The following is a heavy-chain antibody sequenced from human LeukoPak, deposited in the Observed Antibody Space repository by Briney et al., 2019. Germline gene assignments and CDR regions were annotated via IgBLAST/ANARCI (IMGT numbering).Heavy chain of an antibody. D-gene: IGHD2-2*01. CDR2: IYYSGST. J-gene: IGHJ4*02. V-gene: IGHV4-59*01. CDR3: ARAVVPAAIDY. Sequence: SETLSLTCTVSGGSISSYYWSWIRQPPGKGLEWIGYIYYSGSTNYNPSLKSRVTISVDTSENQFSLKLSSVTAADTAVYYCARAVVPAAIDYWGQGTLVTVSS. CDR1: GGSISSYY.